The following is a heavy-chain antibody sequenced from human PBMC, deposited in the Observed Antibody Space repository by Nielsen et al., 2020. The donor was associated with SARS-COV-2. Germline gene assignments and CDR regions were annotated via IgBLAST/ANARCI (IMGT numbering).Heavy chain of an antibody. Sequence: GSLRLSCAASGFTFRSHAMTWVRQPPGKGLEWIGEINHSGSTNYNPSLKSRVTISVDTSKNQFSLKLSSVTAADTAVYYCARPKRAAAGNSYFDYWGQGTLVTVSS. CDR3: ARPKRAAAGNSYFDY. J-gene: IGHJ4*02. CDR1: GFTFRSHA. D-gene: IGHD6-13*01. CDR2: INHSGST. V-gene: IGHV4-34*01.